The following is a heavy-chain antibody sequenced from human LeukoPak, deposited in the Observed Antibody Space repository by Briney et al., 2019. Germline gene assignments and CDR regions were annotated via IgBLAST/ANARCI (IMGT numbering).Heavy chain of an antibody. J-gene: IGHJ4*02. CDR3: AKEGGTTPPRYYFDY. V-gene: IGHV1-8*01. Sequence: ASVKVSCKASGYTFTSYDINWVRQATGQGLEWMGWMNPNSGNTGYAQKFQDRVTMTRDTSTSTVYMELSSLRSEDTAVYYCAKEGGTTPPRYYFDYWGQGTLVTVSS. D-gene: IGHD4-11*01. CDR2: MNPNSGNT. CDR1: GYTFTSYD.